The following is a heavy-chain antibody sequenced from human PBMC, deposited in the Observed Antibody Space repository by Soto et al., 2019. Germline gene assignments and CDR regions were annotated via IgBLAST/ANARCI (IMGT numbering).Heavy chain of an antibody. CDR1: GFTFSNYA. J-gene: IGHJ4*02. Sequence: EVQLLESGGGLVQPGGSLRLSCAASGFTFSNYAMKWVRQAPGQGLEWVSVIGSGGDGIHYADSVKGRFTISRDNSKNTVNLQMNSLRAEDTAVYYCATYGQHLMDYWGQGPLLTVSS. D-gene: IGHD4-17*01. CDR3: ATYGQHLMDY. CDR2: IGSGGDGI. V-gene: IGHV3-23*01.